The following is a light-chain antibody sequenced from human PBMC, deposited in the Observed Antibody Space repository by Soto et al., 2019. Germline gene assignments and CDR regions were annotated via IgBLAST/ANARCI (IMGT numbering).Light chain of an antibody. V-gene: IGKV3-15*01. CDR2: GAS. J-gene: IGKJ4*01. CDR1: QSVSSK. CDR3: QQYNNWPPLT. Sequence: EIVMTQSPATLSVSPGERATLSCRASQSVSSKLAWYQQKPGQAPRLLIYGASTRATGIPARFSGSGSGTEFTLTISSLQSEDFAVYYCQQYNNWPPLTFGGGTRWISN.